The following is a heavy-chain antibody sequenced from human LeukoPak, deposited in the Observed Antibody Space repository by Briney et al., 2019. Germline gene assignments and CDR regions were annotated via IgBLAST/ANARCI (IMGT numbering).Heavy chain of an antibody. CDR3: ARVRSTVTTFYFDY. V-gene: IGHV4-61*02. CDR2: INTSGST. D-gene: IGHD4-11*01. J-gene: IGHJ4*02. Sequence: SQTLSLTCTVSGGSISSGSYYWSWIRQPAGKGLEWIGRINTSGSTNYNPSLKSRVTISVDTSKNQFSLKLSSVTAADTAVYYCARVRSTVTTFYFDYWGQGTLVTVSS. CDR1: GGSISSGSYY.